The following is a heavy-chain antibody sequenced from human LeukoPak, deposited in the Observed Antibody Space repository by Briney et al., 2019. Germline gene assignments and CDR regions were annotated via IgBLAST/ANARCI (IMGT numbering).Heavy chain of an antibody. CDR2: INHSGST. J-gene: IGHJ4*02. CDR3: ACYDFWSGYLNY. CDR1: GGSFSGYY. V-gene: IGHV4-34*01. D-gene: IGHD3-3*01. Sequence: PSETLSLTCAVYGGSFSGYYWSWIRQPPGKGLEWIGEINHSGSTNYNPSLKSRVTISVDTSKNQFSLKLSSVTAADTAVYYCACYDFWSGYLNYWGQGTLVTVSS.